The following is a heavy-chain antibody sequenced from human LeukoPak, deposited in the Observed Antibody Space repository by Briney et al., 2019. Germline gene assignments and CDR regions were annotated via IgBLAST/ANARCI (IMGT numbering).Heavy chain of an antibody. D-gene: IGHD4-23*01. CDR2: IYYSGST. J-gene: IGHJ4*02. Sequence: SETLSLTCTVSGGSISSGDYYWSWIRQPPGKGLEWIGYIYYSGSTYYNPPLKSRVTISVDTSKNQFSLKLSSVTAADTAVYYCARAGSVVTPIDYWGQGTLVTVSS. CDR1: GGSISSGDYY. V-gene: IGHV4-30-4*01. CDR3: ARAGSVVTPIDY.